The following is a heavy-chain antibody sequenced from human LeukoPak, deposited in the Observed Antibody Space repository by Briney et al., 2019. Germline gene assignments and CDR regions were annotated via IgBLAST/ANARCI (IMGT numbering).Heavy chain of an antibody. CDR2: INHNGRTI. V-gene: IGHV3-48*03. Sequence: AGGSLRLSCAASGFTFNSYEMNWVRQAPGKGLEWVSYINHNGRTIYYADPVKGRFTISRDNAKNSLYLQMNSLRDEDTAVYYCARDHGWLPDYWGQGTLVTVSS. CDR3: ARDHGWLPDY. CDR1: GFTFNSYE. D-gene: IGHD5-24*01. J-gene: IGHJ4*02.